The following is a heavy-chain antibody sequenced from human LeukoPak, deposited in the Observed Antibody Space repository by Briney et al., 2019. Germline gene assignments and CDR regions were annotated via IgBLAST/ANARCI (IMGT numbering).Heavy chain of an antibody. CDR2: IYYSGST. CDR3: ARHLYYGDYVDRAFDI. Sequence: SETLSLTCTVSGGSISSSSYYWGWIRQPPGKGLEWIGSIYYSGSTYYNPSLKSRVTISVDTSKNQFSLKLSSVTAADTAAYYCARHLYYGDYVDRAFDIWGQGTMVTVSS. V-gene: IGHV4-39*01. CDR1: GGSISSSSYY. D-gene: IGHD4-17*01. J-gene: IGHJ3*02.